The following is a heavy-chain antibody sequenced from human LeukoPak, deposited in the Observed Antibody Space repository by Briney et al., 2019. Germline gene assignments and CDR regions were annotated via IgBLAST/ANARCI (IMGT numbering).Heavy chain of an antibody. CDR1: GGSINSYF. CDR3: ARGGAGAYAFDI. Sequence: SETLSLTCTVSGGSINSYFWSWIRQSPGKGLEWIGYIYYSGSTSYNPSLKSRVTISVDTFKKQFSLKLTSVTAADTAVYFCARGGAGAYAFDIWGQGTMVTVSS. J-gene: IGHJ3*02. D-gene: IGHD1-26*01. V-gene: IGHV4-59*01. CDR2: IYYSGST.